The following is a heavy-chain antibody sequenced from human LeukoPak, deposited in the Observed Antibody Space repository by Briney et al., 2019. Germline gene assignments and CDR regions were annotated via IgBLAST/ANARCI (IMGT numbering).Heavy chain of an antibody. J-gene: IGHJ4*02. Sequence: GGSLRLSCAASGFTFNSFSMTWVRQAPGKGLEWVSSISSSSTYIYYADSVKGRFTISRDNSKNTLYLQMNSLRAEDTAVYYCAKSRITVRTVDFDYWGQGTLVTVSS. V-gene: IGHV3-21*04. CDR2: ISSSSTYI. CDR3: AKSRITVRTVDFDY. CDR1: GFTFNSFS. D-gene: IGHD4-11*01.